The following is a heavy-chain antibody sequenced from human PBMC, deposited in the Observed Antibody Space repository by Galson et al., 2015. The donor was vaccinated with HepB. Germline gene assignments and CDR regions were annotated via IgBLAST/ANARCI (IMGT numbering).Heavy chain of an antibody. CDR3: ARWGSTTITVEGDY. CDR2: IYPGDSDI. D-gene: IGHD5-12*01. Sequence: QSGAEVKKPGESLKISCKGSGYSFTTFWIAWVRQMPGKGLEWMGIIYPGDSDIRYSSSFQGQVTISADKSISTAYLQWSSLKASDTAMYYCARWGSTTITVEGDYWGQGTLVTVSS. V-gene: IGHV5-51*01. CDR1: GYSFTTFW. J-gene: IGHJ4*02.